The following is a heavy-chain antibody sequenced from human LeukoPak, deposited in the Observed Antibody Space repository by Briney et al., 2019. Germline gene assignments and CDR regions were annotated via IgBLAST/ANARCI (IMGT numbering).Heavy chain of an antibody. D-gene: IGHD4-17*01. CDR3: ATTVTTRYYFDS. CDR1: GGSFSGYY. Sequence: SETLSLTCAVYGGSFSGYYWSWIRQPPGKGLEWIGSMYYSGSTYYNPSLKSRVTISVDTYKSRFSLKLSSVTAADTAVYYCATTVTTRYYFDSWGQGSLVTVSS. J-gene: IGHJ4*02. V-gene: IGHV4-34*01. CDR2: MYYSGST.